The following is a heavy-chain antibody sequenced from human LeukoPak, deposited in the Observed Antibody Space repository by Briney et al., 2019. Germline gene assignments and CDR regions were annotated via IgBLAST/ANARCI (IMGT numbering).Heavy chain of an antibody. CDR1: GFTFSSYA. J-gene: IGHJ6*02. D-gene: IGHD2-2*02. V-gene: IGHV3-23*01. CDR3: AKDQGALPAAIPYYYYYYGMDV. Sequence: PGGSLRLSCAASGFTFSSYAMSWVRQAPGKGLEWVSAISGSGGSTYYADSVKGRLTISRDNSKNTLYLQMNSLRAEDTAVYYCAKDQGALPAAIPYYYYYYGMDVWGQGTTVTVSS. CDR2: ISGSGGST.